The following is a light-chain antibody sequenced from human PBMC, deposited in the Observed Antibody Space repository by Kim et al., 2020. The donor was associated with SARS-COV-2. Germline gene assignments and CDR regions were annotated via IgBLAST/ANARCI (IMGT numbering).Light chain of an antibody. CDR3: YSAADNNLGV. J-gene: IGLJ2*01. Sequence: VSPGKTARITCCGDVLAKKYARWFQQKPGQAPVLVIYKDSERPSGIPERFSGSSTGTTVTLTISGAQVEDEADYYCYSAADNNLGVFGGGTQLTVL. CDR2: KDS. CDR1: VLAKKY. V-gene: IGLV3-27*01.